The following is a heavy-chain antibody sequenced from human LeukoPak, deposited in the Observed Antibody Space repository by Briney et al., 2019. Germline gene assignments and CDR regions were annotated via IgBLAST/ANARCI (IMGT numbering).Heavy chain of an antibody. V-gene: IGHV1-69*13. CDR1: GGTFSSYA. J-gene: IGHJ5*02. CDR3: ARGVQPERVYNWFDP. Sequence: ASVKVSCKASGGTFSSYAISWVRQAPGQGLEWMGGIIPIFGTANYAQKFQGRVTITADESTSTAYMELSSLRSEDTAVYYCARGVQPERVYNWFDPWGQGTLVTVSS. CDR2: IIPIFGTA. D-gene: IGHD1-1*01.